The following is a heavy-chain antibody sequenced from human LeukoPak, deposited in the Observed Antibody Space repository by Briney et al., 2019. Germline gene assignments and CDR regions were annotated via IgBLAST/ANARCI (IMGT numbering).Heavy chain of an antibody. Sequence: GASVKVSCKASGYTFTNYAMHWVRQAPGQRLEWMGWINAGNGNTKYSQKFQGRVTITRDTSASTAYMELSSLRSEDTAVYHCARVGAAAGPYYFDYWGQGTLVTVS. D-gene: IGHD6-13*01. V-gene: IGHV1-3*01. J-gene: IGHJ4*02. CDR1: GYTFTNYA. CDR2: INAGNGNT. CDR3: ARVGAAAGPYYFDY.